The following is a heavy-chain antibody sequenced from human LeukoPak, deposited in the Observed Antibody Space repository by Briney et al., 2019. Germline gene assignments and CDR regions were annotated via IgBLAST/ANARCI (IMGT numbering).Heavy chain of an antibody. CDR2: IIPILGIA. D-gene: IGHD5-24*01. CDR1: GGTFSSYA. J-gene: IGHJ4*02. CDR3: ARELGDGYNYYFDY. V-gene: IGHV1-69*04. Sequence: SVKVSCKASGGTFSSYAISWVRQAPGQGLEWMGRIIPILGIANYAQKFQGRVTITADKSTSTAYMELFSLRSEDTAVYYCARELGDGYNYYFDYWGQGTLVTVSS.